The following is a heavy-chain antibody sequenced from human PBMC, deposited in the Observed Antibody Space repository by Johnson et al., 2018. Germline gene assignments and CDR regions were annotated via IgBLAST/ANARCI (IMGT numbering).Heavy chain of an antibody. CDR2: IIPILGIA. CDR1: GGTFSSYT. D-gene: IGHD1-26*01. V-gene: IGHV1-69*02. J-gene: IGHJ3*02. Sequence: QVQLVQSGAEVKKPGSSVKVSCKASGGTFSSYTISWVRQAPGQGLEWMGRIIPILGIANYAQKFQGRVTITADKSTSTAYMELSSLGSEDTAGYYCAGGDSGSSYDAFDIWGQGTMVTVSS. CDR3: AGGDSGSSYDAFDI.